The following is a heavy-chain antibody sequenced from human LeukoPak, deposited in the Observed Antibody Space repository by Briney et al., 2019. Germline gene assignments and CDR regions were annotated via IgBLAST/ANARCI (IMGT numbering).Heavy chain of an antibody. V-gene: IGHV4-59*01. CDR2: IYYSGST. CDR3: ARGLTYYFDSSGYYVTNAFDI. Sequence: SETLSLTCTVSGGSISSYYWSWIRQPPGKGLEWIGYIYYSGSTNYNPSLKSRVTISVDTSKNQFSLKLTSVTAADAAVYYCARGLTYYFDSSGYYVTNAFDIWGHGTMVTVSS. D-gene: IGHD3-22*01. J-gene: IGHJ3*02. CDR1: GGSISSYY.